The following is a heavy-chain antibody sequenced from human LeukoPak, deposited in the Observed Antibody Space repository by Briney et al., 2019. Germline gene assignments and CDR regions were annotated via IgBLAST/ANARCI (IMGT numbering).Heavy chain of an antibody. D-gene: IGHD3-10*01. J-gene: IGHJ6*03. CDR3: ASLRGVIWGDYYMDV. V-gene: IGHV4-4*09. CDR2: IYTSGST. Sequence: PSETLSLTCTVSGGSISSYYWSWIRQPPGKGLEWIGYIYTSGSTNYNPSLKSRVTISVDTSKNQFSLKLSSVTAADTAVYYCASLRGVIWGDYYMDVWGKGTTVTVSS. CDR1: GGSISSYY.